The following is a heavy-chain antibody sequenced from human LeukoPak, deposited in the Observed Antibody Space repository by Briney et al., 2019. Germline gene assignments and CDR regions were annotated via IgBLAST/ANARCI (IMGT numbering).Heavy chain of an antibody. J-gene: IGHJ3*02. Sequence: GGSLRLSCAASGFTFSSYSMNWVRQAPGKGLEWVANIKQDGSEKYYVDSVKGRFTISRDNAKNSLYLQMNSLRAEDTAVYYCARDGDGYNWDAFDIWGQGTMVTVSS. CDR2: IKQDGSEK. CDR3: ARDGDGYNWDAFDI. D-gene: IGHD5-24*01. CDR1: GFTFSSYS. V-gene: IGHV3-7*01.